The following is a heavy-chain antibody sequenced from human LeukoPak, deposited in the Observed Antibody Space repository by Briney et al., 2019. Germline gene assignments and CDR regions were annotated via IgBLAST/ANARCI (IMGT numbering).Heavy chain of an antibody. CDR1: GFSLSTSGVG. V-gene: IGHV2-5*02. J-gene: IGHJ4*02. CDR2: ISWDADK. CDR3: AHTQWLVLDY. D-gene: IGHD6-19*01. Sequence: SGPTLVNPTQTLTLTCTFSGFSLSTSGVGVGWIRELRGKALVWLALISWDADKGYSQSLKSRLTITKDTSKNQVLLTMTNMDPVDTATYYCAHTQWLVLDYWGQGTLVTVSS.